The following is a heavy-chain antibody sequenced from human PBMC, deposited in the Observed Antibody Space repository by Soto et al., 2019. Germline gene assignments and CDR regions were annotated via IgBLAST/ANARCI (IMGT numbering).Heavy chain of an antibody. CDR1: GFTFSSYA. V-gene: IGHV3-23*01. Sequence: GGSPRLSCAASGFTFSSYAMSCVRQAPGKGLEWVSAISGSGGSTYYADSVKGRFTISRDNSKNTLYLQMNSLRAEDTAVYYCAKTVRRYGAHDYWGQGTLVTVSS. D-gene: IGHD4-17*01. CDR2: ISGSGGST. CDR3: AKTVRRYGAHDY. J-gene: IGHJ4*02.